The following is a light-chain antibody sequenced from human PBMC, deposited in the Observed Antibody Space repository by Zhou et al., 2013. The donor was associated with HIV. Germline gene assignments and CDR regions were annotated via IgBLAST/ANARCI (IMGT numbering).Light chain of an antibody. CDR1: QSLVASDGNTY. J-gene: IGKJ1*01. CDR2: KVS. V-gene: IGKV2-30*01. CDR3: MQGTHWRT. Sequence: DVVMTQSPLSLPVTLGQPASISCRSSQSLVASDGNTYLSWLQQGPGQSPRRLIYKVSNRDSGVPDRFSGSGSGTDFTLKISRVEAEDVGVYYCMQGTHWRTFGQGTKVEIK.